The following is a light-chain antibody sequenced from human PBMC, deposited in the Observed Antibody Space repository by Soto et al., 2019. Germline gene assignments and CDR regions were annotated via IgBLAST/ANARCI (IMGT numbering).Light chain of an antibody. CDR1: TGPVTNGHY. Sequence: QAVVTQEPSLTVSPGGTVTLTFGSSTGPVTNGHYPYWSQQKPGQAPRTLIYDTRNTHSWTPSRFSGSLLGGKAALTLSGAQPEDEAAYYCLLSYSGVRLFGGGTKLTVL. CDR3: LLSYSGVRL. V-gene: IGLV7-46*01. J-gene: IGLJ2*01. CDR2: DTR.